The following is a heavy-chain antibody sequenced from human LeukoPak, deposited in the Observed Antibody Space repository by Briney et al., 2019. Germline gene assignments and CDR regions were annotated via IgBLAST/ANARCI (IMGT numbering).Heavy chain of an antibody. J-gene: IGHJ4*02. D-gene: IGHD3-16*02. CDR3: ARDLPLITFGGVIVTDFDY. Sequence: ASVKVPCKASGYTFTGYYMHWVRQAPGQGLEWMGWINPNSGGTNYAQKFQGRVTMTRDTSISTAYMELSRLRSDDTAVYYCARDLPLITFGGVIVTDFDYWGQGTLVTVSS. CDR1: GYTFTGYY. CDR2: INPNSGGT. V-gene: IGHV1-2*02.